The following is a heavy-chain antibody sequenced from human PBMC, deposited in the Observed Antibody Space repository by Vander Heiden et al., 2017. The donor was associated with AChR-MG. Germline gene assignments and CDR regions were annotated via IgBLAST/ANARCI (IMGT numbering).Heavy chain of an antibody. CDR3: AKVWSRWGLRGGWDY. D-gene: IGHD2-21*02. CDR1: GFTFSSYG. V-gene: IGHV3-30*18. CDR2: ISYDGSNK. J-gene: IGHJ4*02. Sequence: QVQLVESGGGVVHPGRSLSLSCAASGFTFSSYGMHWVRQAPGKGLEWVAVISYDGSNKYYADSVKGRFTISRDNSKNTLYLQMNSLRAEDTAVYYCAKVWSRWGLRGGWDYWGQGTLVTVSS.